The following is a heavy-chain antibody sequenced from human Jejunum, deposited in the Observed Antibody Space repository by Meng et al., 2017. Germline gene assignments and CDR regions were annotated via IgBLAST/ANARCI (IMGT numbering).Heavy chain of an antibody. CDR2: MSPNSGNT. CDR1: GYTFTNYN. J-gene: IGHJ4*02. D-gene: IGHD6-6*01. CDR3: AREYSSYPDY. V-gene: IGHV1-8*01. Sequence: QVQLVKSGTESKKPGASVKVSCEASGYTFTNYNIHWVRQATGQGLEWMGWMSPNSGNTGYAQKFQGRVTMTRSTSISTAYMELSSLRFEDTAVYYCAREYSSYPDYWGQGTLVTVSS.